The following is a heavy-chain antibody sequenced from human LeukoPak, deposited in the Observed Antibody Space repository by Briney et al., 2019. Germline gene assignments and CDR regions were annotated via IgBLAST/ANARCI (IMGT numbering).Heavy chain of an antibody. CDR1: GYSISSGYY. J-gene: IGHJ3*02. CDR2: IYSSGST. V-gene: IGHV4-38-2*02. D-gene: IGHD3-10*01. CDR3: ARSDGYGLVDI. Sequence: SETLSLTCTVSGYSISSGYYWGWIRQPPGKTLEWIGSIYSSGSTYYNSSLQSRVIIIIDTPKNHFSLTLSSVTAADTAVYYCARSDGYGLVDIWGQGTMVTVSS.